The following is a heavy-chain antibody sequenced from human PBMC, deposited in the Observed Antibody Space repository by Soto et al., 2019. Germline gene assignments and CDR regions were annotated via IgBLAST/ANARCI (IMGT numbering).Heavy chain of an antibody. Sequence: ASVKVSCKASGGTFSSYAISWVRQAPGQGLEWMGGIIPIFGTANYAQKFQGRVTITADESTSTAYMELSSLRSEDTAVYYCARDYCSGGSRYDEDYYYGMDVCGQATTVPVSS. CDR1: GGTFSSYA. V-gene: IGHV1-69*13. CDR2: IIPIFGTA. CDR3: ARDYCSGGSRYDEDYYYGMDV. D-gene: IGHD2-15*01. J-gene: IGHJ6*02.